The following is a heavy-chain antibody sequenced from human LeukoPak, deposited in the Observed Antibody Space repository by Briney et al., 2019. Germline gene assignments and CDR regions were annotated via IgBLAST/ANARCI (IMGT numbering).Heavy chain of an antibody. CDR1: GFTFSSYA. Sequence: GGSLRLSCAASGFTFSSYAMSWVRQAPGKGLEWVSAISGSGGSTYYADSVKGRFTISRDNSKYTLYLQMNSLRAEDTAVYYCAKLPLLWFGELFFKHWGQGTLVTVSS. V-gene: IGHV3-23*01. CDR2: ISGSGGST. CDR3: AKLPLLWFGELFFKH. D-gene: IGHD3-10*01. J-gene: IGHJ1*01.